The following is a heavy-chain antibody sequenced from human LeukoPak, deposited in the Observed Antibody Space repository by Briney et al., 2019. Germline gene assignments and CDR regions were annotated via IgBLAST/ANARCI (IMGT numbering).Heavy chain of an antibody. V-gene: IGHV3-23*01. CDR2: ISSSSDST. CDR1: GFTFSSSA. Sequence: GGSLRLSCAASGFTFSSSAMSWVRQAPGKGLEWVSSISSSSDSTYYADSVKGRFTISRDNSKNTMYLQMNSLRAEDTAVYYCARGRYCSSTTCYIDYWGRGTLVTVSS. J-gene: IGHJ4*02. CDR3: ARGRYCSSTTCYIDY. D-gene: IGHD2-2*02.